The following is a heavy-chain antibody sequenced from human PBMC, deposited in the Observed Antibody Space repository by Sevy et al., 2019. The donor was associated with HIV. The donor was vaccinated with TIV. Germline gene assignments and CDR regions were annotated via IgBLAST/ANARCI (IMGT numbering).Heavy chain of an antibody. CDR3: ASRGGIGYFDY. V-gene: IGHV4-39*01. J-gene: IGHJ4*02. CDR2: IYYSGST. D-gene: IGHD3-16*01. Sequence: WETLSLTCTVSGGSISSSSYYWGSIRQPPAKGLEWIGRIYYSGSTYYNPSLKSRVTISVDTSKNQFSLKLSSVTAADTAVYYCASRGGIGYFDYWGQGTLVTVSS. CDR1: GGSISSSSYY.